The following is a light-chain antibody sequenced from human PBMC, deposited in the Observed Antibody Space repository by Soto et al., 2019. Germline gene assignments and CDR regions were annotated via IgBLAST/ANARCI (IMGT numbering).Light chain of an antibody. V-gene: IGKV1-5*01. J-gene: IGKJ4*01. Sequence: DIHMTQSPSTLSASVGDRVIIPCRASLSPGTWLAWYQQKPGTAPVLLIYDVSRLESGVPARFSGRGSGTEFTLTISSLQPDDFATYYCKKYFSYLLTFGGGTRV. CDR3: KKYFSYLLT. CDR2: DVS. CDR1: LSPGTW.